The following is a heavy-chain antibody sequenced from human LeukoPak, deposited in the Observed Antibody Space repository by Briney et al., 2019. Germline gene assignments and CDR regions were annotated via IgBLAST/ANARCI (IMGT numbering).Heavy chain of an antibody. CDR1: GFTFSSYA. CDR3: VKWSCSSTSYHADNYYYGMDV. D-gene: IGHD2-2*01. Sequence: PGGSLRLSCSASGFTFSSYAMHWARQAPGKGLEYVSAISSNGGSTYYADSVKGRFTISRDNSKNTLYLQMSSLRAEDTAVYYCVKWSCSSTSYHADNYYYGMDVWGQGTTVTVSS. J-gene: IGHJ6*02. CDR2: ISSNGGST. V-gene: IGHV3-64D*06.